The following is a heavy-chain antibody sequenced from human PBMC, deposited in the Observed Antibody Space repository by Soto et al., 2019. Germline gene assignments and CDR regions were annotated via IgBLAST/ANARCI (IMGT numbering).Heavy chain of an antibody. V-gene: IGHV1-69*04. CDR1: GGTFSSYT. J-gene: IGHJ5*02. D-gene: IGHD2-15*01. Sequence: SVKVSCKASGGTFSSYTISWVRQAPGQGLEWMGRIIPILGIANYAQKFQGRVTITADKSTSTAYMELSSLRSEDTAVYYCARDVGDCSGGSCSTQYNWFDPWGQGTLVTVSS. CDR3: ARDVGDCSGGSCSTQYNWFDP. CDR2: IIPILGIA.